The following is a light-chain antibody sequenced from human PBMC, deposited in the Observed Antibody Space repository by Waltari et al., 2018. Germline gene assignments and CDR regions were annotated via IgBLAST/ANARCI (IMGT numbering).Light chain of an antibody. CDR2: KVC. CDR3: MQGTHWPLT. CDR1: LGLVLSDRNTF. V-gene: IGKV2-30*02. J-gene: IGKJ5*01. Sequence: EAAMTQSPLSLPVTLGQPACISWRPSLGLVLSDRNTFLNCFHQRPGQSPRRLIYKVCRRESGVPDIFNGSVSGTDFTLKISRVGAVDVGSYYCMQGTHWPLTFGQGKRLE.